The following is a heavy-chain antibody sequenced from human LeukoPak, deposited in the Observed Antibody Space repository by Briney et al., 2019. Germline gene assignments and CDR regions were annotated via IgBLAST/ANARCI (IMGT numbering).Heavy chain of an antibody. V-gene: IGHV3-48*03. CDR1: GFTFSSYE. Sequence: GGSLRLSCAASGFTFSSYEMNWVRQVPGKGLEWVSYISSSGSTIYYADSVKGRFTISRDNAKNSLYLQMNSLRAEDTAVYYCAELGITMIGGVWGKGTTVTVSS. CDR3: AELGITMIGGV. CDR2: ISSSGSTI. D-gene: IGHD3-10*02. J-gene: IGHJ6*04.